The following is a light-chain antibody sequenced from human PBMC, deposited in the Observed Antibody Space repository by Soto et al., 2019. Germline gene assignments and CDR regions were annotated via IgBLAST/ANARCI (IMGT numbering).Light chain of an antibody. V-gene: IGLV2-11*01. CDR3: CSYAGSYTPRYV. J-gene: IGLJ1*01. Sequence: QSALTQPRSVSGSPGQSGTISCTGTSSDVGGYNYVSWYQQHPGKAPKLMIYDVSKRPSGVPDRFSGSKSGNTASLTISGLQAEDEADYYCCSYAGSYTPRYVFGTGTKVTVL. CDR1: SSDVGGYNY. CDR2: DVS.